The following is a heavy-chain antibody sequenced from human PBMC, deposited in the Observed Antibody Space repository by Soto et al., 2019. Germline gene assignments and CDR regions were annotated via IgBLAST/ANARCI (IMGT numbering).Heavy chain of an antibody. CDR2: VYNSGST. CDR1: GGSIISNY. J-gene: IGHJ4*02. D-gene: IGHD6-13*01. Sequence: AETLSLTCTVSGGSIISNYCISGRHAPGKGLEWIGYVYNSGSTNYNPSLKSRVTISEDTSKSQFSLKVNSMTAADTAVYYCARYRREAVAGYTLDNWGQGILVTVSS. V-gene: IGHV4-59*01. CDR3: ARYRREAVAGYTLDN.